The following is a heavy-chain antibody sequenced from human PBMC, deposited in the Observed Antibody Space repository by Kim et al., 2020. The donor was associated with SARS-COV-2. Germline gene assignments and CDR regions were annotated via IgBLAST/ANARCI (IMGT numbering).Heavy chain of an antibody. V-gene: IGHV4-31*03. CDR1: GGSISSGYYY. J-gene: IGHJ4*02. CDR3: SRGEDGYNFAY. D-gene: IGHD5-12*01. CDR2: VYYSGGT. Sequence: SETLSLTCSVSGGSISSGYYYWTWIRQLPGKGLEWIGHVYYSGGTYSNPSLNSRATISLDTSNNQFFLSLNSVTAADTAVYYCSRGEDGYNFAYWGQGTL.